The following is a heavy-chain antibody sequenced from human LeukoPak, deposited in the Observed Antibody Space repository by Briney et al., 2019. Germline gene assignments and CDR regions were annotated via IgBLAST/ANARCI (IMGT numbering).Heavy chain of an antibody. CDR1: GGSINSSTYY. J-gene: IGHJ4*02. CDR2: IFYTGNT. V-gene: IGHV4-39*07. D-gene: IGHD5-24*01. CDR3: ARVERRLTGFDY. Sequence: SETLSLTCTVSGGSINSSTYYWGWIRQPPGKGLEWTGSIFYTGNTYYNPSLKSRVTISVDTSKNQFSLKLSSVTAADTAVYYCARVERRLTGFDYWGQGTLVTVSS.